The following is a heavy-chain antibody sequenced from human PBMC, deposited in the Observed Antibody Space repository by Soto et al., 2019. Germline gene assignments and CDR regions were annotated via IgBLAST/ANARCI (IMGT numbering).Heavy chain of an antibody. J-gene: IGHJ4*02. D-gene: IGHD3-10*01. CDR3: TTEILLLWFGEAHDVDY. Sequence: GGSLRLSCAASGFTFSNAWMNWVRQAPGKGLEWVGRIKSKTDGGTTDYAVPVKGRFTISRDDSNITLYLQMNSLKTEDTAVYYCTTEILLLWFGEAHDVDYWGQGTLVTVSS. V-gene: IGHV3-15*07. CDR2: IKSKTDGGTT. CDR1: GFTFSNAW.